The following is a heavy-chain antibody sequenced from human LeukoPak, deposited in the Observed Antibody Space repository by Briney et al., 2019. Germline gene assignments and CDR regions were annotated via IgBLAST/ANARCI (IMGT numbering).Heavy chain of an antibody. V-gene: IGHV3-74*01. Sequence: SGGSLSLSCAASGFTFSSYWMHGVRQAPGKGLVWVSRINSDGSSTSYADSVKGRFTISRDNAKNTLYLQMDSLRAEDTAVYYCARDHLRFGGTNYDYWGQGTLVTVSS. CDR1: GFTFSSYW. CDR3: ARDHLRFGGTNYDY. J-gene: IGHJ4*02. D-gene: IGHD3-16*01. CDR2: INSDGSST.